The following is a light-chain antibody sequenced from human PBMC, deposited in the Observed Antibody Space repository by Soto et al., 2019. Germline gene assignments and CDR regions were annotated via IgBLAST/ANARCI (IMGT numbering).Light chain of an antibody. CDR1: QTISSW. Sequence: DIQMTQSPSTLSASVGDRVTIICRASQTISSWLAWYQQKGGKAPKLLISKASNLDSGVPSRFSGSGSGTEFNLTISSLQPEDFATYYCQQYNSFIWTFGQGTMVDVK. CDR2: KAS. CDR3: QQYNSFIWT. J-gene: IGKJ1*01. V-gene: IGKV1-5*03.